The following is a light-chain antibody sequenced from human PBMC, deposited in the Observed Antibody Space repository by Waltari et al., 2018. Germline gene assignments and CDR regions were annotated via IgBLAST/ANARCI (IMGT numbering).Light chain of an antibody. Sequence: DIQTTQSPSSLSASVGDRVTITCRASQSISSYLNWYQQKPGKAPKLLIYAASSLQSGVPSRFSGSGSGTDFTLTISSLQPEDFATYYCQQSYSTPPNFGQGTRLEIK. CDR1: QSISSY. J-gene: IGKJ5*01. CDR2: AAS. V-gene: IGKV1-39*01. CDR3: QQSYSTPPN.